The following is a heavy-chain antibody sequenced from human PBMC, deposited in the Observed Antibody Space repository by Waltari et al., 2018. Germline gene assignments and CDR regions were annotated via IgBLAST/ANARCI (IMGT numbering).Heavy chain of an antibody. D-gene: IGHD1-1*01. CDR3: TTGGWFNWDRYYFDY. CDR2: VKSESDAGTT. CDR1: GFTFSYAW. J-gene: IGHJ4*02. Sequence: EVHLEESGGALVKPGGSLRLPCAASGFTFSYAWIRWVRQAPGKGLEWFGHVKSESDAGTTNYAAPVKGRFTISRDDSKNKLYLQMSSLKTEDTAVYYCTTGGWFNWDRYYFDYWGRGTLVTVSS. V-gene: IGHV3-15*02.